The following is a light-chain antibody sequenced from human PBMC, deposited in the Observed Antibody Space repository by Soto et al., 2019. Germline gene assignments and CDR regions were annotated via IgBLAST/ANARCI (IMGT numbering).Light chain of an antibody. J-gene: IGLJ7*01. CDR3: NSYTSINTLA. V-gene: IGLV2-14*01. CDR1: SSDVGGYNY. Sequence: QSVLTQPASVSGSPGQSITISCTGTSSDVGGYNYVSWYQHHPGKAPKLMIYEVSNRPSGVSNRFSGSKSGNTASLTISGLQAEDEADYYCNSYTSINTLAFGGGTQLTVL. CDR2: EVS.